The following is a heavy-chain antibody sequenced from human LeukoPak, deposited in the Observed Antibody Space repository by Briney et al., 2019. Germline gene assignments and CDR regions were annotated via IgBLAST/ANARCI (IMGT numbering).Heavy chain of an antibody. D-gene: IGHD3-22*01. CDR2: ISGSGSTI. CDR3: ARAQGNYYDSSGYYIFDY. CDR1: GFTFSSYA. Sequence: GGSLRLSCAASGFTFSSYAMSWVRQAPGKGLEWVSAISGSGSTIYYADSVKGRFTISRDNAKNSLYLQMNSLRAEDTAVYYCARAQGNYYDSSGYYIFDYWGQGTLVTVSS. V-gene: IGHV3-48*04. J-gene: IGHJ4*02.